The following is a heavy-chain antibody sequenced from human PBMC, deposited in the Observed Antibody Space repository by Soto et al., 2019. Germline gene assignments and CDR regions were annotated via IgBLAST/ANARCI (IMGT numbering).Heavy chain of an antibody. Sequence: QVQLQESGPGLVKPSQTLSLTCTVSGGSISSGDYYWSWIRQHPGKGLEWIGYIYYSGSTYYNPSITSRVTISVDTSKNQFSLKLSSVTAADTAVYYCATYGSGTYKPTTFDYWGQGTLVTVSS. CDR2: IYYSGST. J-gene: IGHJ4*02. CDR3: ATYGSGTYKPTTFDY. V-gene: IGHV4-31*03. D-gene: IGHD3-10*01. CDR1: GGSISSGDYY.